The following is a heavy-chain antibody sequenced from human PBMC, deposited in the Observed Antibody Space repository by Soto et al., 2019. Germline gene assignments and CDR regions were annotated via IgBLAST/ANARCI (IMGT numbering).Heavy chain of an antibody. CDR3: AKDLLSKTIIAARPDYYYYYGMDV. CDR1: GFTFDDYT. Sequence: GGSLRLSCAASGFTFDDYTMHWVRQAPGKGLEWVSLISWDGGSTYYADSVKGRFTISRDNSKNSLYLQMNSLRTEDTALYYCAKDLLSKTIIAARPDYYYYYGMDVWGQGTTGTVSS. V-gene: IGHV3-43*01. CDR2: ISWDGGST. D-gene: IGHD6-6*01. J-gene: IGHJ6*02.